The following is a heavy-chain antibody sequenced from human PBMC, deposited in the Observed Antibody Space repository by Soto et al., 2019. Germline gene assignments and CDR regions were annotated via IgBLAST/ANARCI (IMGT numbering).Heavy chain of an antibody. CDR1: GGTFSSYA. D-gene: IGHD5-12*01. V-gene: IGHV1-69*13. J-gene: IGHJ5*02. CDR3: ARDIRRRDGYNLVWFDP. CDR2: IIPIFGTA. Sequence: RASVKVSCKASGGTFSSYAISWVRQAPGQGLEWMGGIIPIFGTANYAQKFQGRVTITADESTSTAYMELSSLRSEDTAVYYCARDIRRRDGYNLVWFDPWGQGTLVTVSS.